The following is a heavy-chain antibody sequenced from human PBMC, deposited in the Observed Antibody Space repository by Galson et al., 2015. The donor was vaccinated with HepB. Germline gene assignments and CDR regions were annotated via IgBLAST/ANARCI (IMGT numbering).Heavy chain of an antibody. CDR2: ISYDGSNK. V-gene: IGHV3-30*04. J-gene: IGHJ6*02. Sequence: LRLSCAASGFTFSSYAMHWVRQAPGKGLEWVAVISYDGSNKYYADSVKGRFTISRDNSKNTLYLQMNSLRAEDTAVYYCARARVGATMWMDVWGQGTTVTVSS. CDR3: ARARVGATMWMDV. D-gene: IGHD1-26*01. CDR1: GFTFSSYA.